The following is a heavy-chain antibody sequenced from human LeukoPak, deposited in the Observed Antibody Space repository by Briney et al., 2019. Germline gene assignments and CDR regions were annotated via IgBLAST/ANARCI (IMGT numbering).Heavy chain of an antibody. CDR3: ATEAVAGTWYYYYGMDV. CDR2: ISYDGSNK. D-gene: IGHD6-19*01. J-gene: IGHJ6*02. Sequence: PGGSLRLSCAASGFTFSSYGMHWVRQAPGKGLEWVAVISYDGSNKYYADPVKGRFTISRDNSKNTLYLQMNSLRAEDTAVYYCATEAVAGTWYYYYGMDVWGQGTTVTVSS. CDR1: GFTFSSYG. V-gene: IGHV3-30*03.